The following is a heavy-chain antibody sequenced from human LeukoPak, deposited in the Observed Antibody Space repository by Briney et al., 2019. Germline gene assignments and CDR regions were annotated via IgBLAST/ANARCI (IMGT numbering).Heavy chain of an antibody. CDR3: ARQWLFDY. V-gene: IGHV5-51*01. CDR1: GXGFSTYC. CDR2: INPEDSDT. D-gene: IGHD3-22*01. Sequence: GESLKISFKASGXGFSTYCIAWVRHMPGKGLEWMGIINPEDSDTRYSPSFEGQVTISADKSISTAYLQWNSLKASDTAIYYCARQWLFDYWGQGTLVTVSS. J-gene: IGHJ4*02.